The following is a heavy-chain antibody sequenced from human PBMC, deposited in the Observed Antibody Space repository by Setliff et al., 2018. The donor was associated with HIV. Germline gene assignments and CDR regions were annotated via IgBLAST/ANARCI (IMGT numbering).Heavy chain of an antibody. J-gene: IGHJ4*02. Sequence: ASVKVSCKASGYTFSDCYVHWMRQAPGEGLEWMGWINPNSGATNYAQKFQGRVTMTRDTSISTAYMDLNSLRSDDTALYYCVRDRGGKDNVHWGQGTLVTVSS. V-gene: IGHV1-2*02. CDR1: GYTFSDCY. CDR2: INPNSGAT. CDR3: VRDRGGKDNVH. D-gene: IGHD1-26*01.